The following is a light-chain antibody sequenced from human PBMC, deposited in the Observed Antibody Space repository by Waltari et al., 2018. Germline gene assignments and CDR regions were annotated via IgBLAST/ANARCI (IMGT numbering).Light chain of an antibody. CDR2: GAS. CDR1: PSVSSN. J-gene: IGKJ2*01. Sequence: EIVMTQSPATLSVSPGERATLSCRASPSVSSNLAWYQQKPGQAPRLLIYGASTRATGSPARCSGSGSGTEFTLTISSLQSEDFAVYYCQQYNNWLMYTFGQGTKLEIK. V-gene: IGKV3-15*01. CDR3: QQYNNWLMYT.